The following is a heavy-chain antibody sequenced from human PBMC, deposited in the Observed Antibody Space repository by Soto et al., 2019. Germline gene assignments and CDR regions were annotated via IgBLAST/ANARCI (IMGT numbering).Heavy chain of an antibody. Sequence: GGSLRLSCAASGFTFSSYAMSWVRQAPGKGLEWVSAISGSGGSTYYADSVKGRFTISRDNSKNTLYLQMNSLRAEDTAVYYCAKVCCNEYSYGLFDYWGQGTLVTVSS. D-gene: IGHD5-18*01. CDR3: AKVCCNEYSYGLFDY. CDR1: GFTFSSYA. V-gene: IGHV3-23*01. J-gene: IGHJ4*02. CDR2: ISGSGGST.